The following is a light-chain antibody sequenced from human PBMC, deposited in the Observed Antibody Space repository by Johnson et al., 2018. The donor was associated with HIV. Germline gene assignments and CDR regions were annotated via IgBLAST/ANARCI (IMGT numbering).Light chain of an antibody. Sequence: HSVLTQPPSVSAAPGQKVTISCSGSSSNIGNNYVSWYQQLPGTAPKLLIYEKNKRPSGIPDRFSASKSGTSAILDITGLQTGDEADYYCGTWDNSLGAHYVFGIGTQVTVL. J-gene: IGLJ1*01. CDR3: GTWDNSLGAHYV. CDR2: EKN. V-gene: IGLV1-51*02. CDR1: SSNIGNNY.